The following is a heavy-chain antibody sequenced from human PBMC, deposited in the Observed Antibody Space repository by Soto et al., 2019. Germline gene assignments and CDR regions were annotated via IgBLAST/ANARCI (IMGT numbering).Heavy chain of an antibody. J-gene: IGHJ3*02. CDR3: ARGAGDFSGPDSFDI. D-gene: IGHD3-10*01. CDR2: CLCGVT. V-gene: IGHV4-59*09. Sequence: CLCGVTDYDPSLKSRVTISVDTSKNQFSLKLTSVTAADTAVYYFARGAGDFSGPDSFDIWGQGTMVTVSS.